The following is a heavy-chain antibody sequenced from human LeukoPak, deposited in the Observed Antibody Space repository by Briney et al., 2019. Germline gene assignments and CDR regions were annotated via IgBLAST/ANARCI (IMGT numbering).Heavy chain of an antibody. CDR1: GFTFSRFS. CDR3: ARDKDWAFDF. D-gene: IGHD3-9*01. J-gene: IGHJ4*01. V-gene: IGHV3-48*01. Sequence: GGSLRLSCAASGFTFSRFSMNWVRQAAGKGLEWISYINSNGNIGYADSVRGRFTISGDDARNSLSLQMNSLRAEDTAVYYCARDKDWAFDFWGHGTLVTVSS. CDR2: INSNGNI.